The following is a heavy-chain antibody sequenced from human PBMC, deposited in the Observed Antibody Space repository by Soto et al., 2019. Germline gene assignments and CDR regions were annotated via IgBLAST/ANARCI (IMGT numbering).Heavy chain of an antibody. D-gene: IGHD4-4*01. V-gene: IGHV3-23*01. CDR2: ISDGGGST. Sequence: PGGSLRLSCAASGFTFSKNAMSWVRQAPGKGLEWVSAISDGGGSTYYADSVKGRLTISRDNSKNTLYLQMNSLRAEDTAVYYCAKDSNKYSSSLRGRYFDYWGQGIGVTVSS. CDR3: AKDSNKYSSSLRGRYFDY. CDR1: GFTFSKNA. J-gene: IGHJ4*02.